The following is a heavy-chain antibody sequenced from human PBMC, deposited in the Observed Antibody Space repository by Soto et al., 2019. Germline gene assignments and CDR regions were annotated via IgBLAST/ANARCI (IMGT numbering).Heavy chain of an antibody. D-gene: IGHD6-6*01. CDR3: ARSGSGIAARHYCFDP. V-gene: IGHV1-69*01. CDR2: IIPIFGTA. J-gene: IGHJ5*02. CDR1: GGTFNSYA. Sequence: QVQLVRSGAEVKKPGSSVKVSCKASGGTFNSYAISWVRQAPGQGLEWMGGIIPIFGTAKYAQKFHGRVTITADESTSKAYMELSSLSSEDTAVYYCARSGSGIAARHYCFDPWGPGTLVTFSS.